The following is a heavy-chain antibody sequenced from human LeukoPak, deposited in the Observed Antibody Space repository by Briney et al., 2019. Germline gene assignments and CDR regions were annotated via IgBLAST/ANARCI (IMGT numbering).Heavy chain of an antibody. J-gene: IGHJ4*02. Sequence: SETLSLTCTVSGGSISSYYWSWIRQPPGKGLEWIGYIYYSGSTNYNPSLKSRVTISVDTSKNQFSLKLSSVTAADTAVYYCARDPRDIVAVPAALFYFDSWGQGTLVTVSS. CDR3: ARDPRDIVAVPAALFYFDS. CDR2: IYYSGST. V-gene: IGHV4-59*01. CDR1: GGSISSYY. D-gene: IGHD2-2*01.